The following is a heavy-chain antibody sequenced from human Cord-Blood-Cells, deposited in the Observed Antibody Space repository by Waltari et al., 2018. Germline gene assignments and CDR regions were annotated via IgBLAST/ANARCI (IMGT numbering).Heavy chain of an antibody. Sequence: EVQLVVSGGGLVQPGGSLGLSCAASGFTFGSSWMSWVRQAPGKGLARVANIKHAGRDKYYVYSVKGRFTISRDNAKNSLYLQMNSLRAEDTAVYYCARDRDWGFFDYWGQGTLVTVSS. J-gene: IGHJ4*02. CDR2: IKHAGRDK. V-gene: IGHV3-7*01. CDR1: GFTFGSSW. CDR3: ARDRDWGFFDY. D-gene: IGHD7-27*01.